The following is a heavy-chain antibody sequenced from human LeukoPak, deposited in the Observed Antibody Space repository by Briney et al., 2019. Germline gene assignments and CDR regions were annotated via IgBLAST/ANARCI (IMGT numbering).Heavy chain of an antibody. CDR2: ISSSSSYI. CDR1: GFTFSNAW. D-gene: IGHD6-19*01. V-gene: IGHV3-21*01. J-gene: IGHJ4*02. CDR3: ARDWSGSGWYFGSYFDY. Sequence: GGSLRLSCAASGFTFSNAWMSWVRQAPGKGLEWVSSISSSSSYIYYADSVKGRFTISRDNAKNSLYLQMNSLRAEDTAVYYCARDWSGSGWYFGSYFDYWGQGTLVTVSS.